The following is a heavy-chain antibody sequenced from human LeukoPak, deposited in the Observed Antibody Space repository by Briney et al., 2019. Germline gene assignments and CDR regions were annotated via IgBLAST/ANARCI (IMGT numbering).Heavy chain of an antibody. V-gene: IGHV3-7*03. Sequence: GGSLRLSCAASGFTFSTYWMSWVRQAPGKRLEWVANIKQDGSEKYYADSVKGRFTISRDNAKNSLYLQMNSLRAEDTALYYCAKSNRSGYYYVAFDYWGQGTLVTVSS. D-gene: IGHD3-22*01. CDR1: GFTFSTYW. CDR3: AKSNRSGYYYVAFDY. J-gene: IGHJ4*02. CDR2: IKQDGSEK.